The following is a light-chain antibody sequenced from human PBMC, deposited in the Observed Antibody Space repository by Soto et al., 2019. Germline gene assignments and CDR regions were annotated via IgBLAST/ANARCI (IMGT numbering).Light chain of an antibody. Sequence: QSVLTQPPSVCGSPGQSVTISCTGTSSDVGSYARVSWYQQPPGTAPKLMIYEVSSRPSGVPDRFSGSKSGNTASLTISGLQAEDEADYYCSSYTGSSTVLFGGGTKLTVL. J-gene: IGLJ2*01. V-gene: IGLV2-18*02. CDR1: SSDVGSYAR. CDR3: SSYTGSSTVL. CDR2: EVS.